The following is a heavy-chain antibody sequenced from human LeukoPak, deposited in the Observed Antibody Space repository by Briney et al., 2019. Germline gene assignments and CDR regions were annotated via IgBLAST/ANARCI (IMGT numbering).Heavy chain of an antibody. CDR1: GFTFSSYW. CDR2: IKQDGSEK. J-gene: IGHJ4*02. D-gene: IGHD3-10*01. Sequence: PGGSLRLSCAASGFTFSSYWMSWVRRAPGKGLEWVANIKQDGSEKYYVDSVKGRFTISRDNSKNTLYLEMNSLRAEDTAVYYCAKDLAMVRGVALDYWGQGTLVTVSS. V-gene: IGHV3-7*01. CDR3: AKDLAMVRGVALDY.